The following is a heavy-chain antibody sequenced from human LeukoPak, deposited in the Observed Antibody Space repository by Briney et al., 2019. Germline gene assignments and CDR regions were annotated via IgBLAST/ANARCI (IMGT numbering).Heavy chain of an antibody. CDR2: INPSSGVT. D-gene: IGHD3-10*01. CDR3: ARVGAYGSGSYLVY. J-gene: IGHJ4*02. V-gene: IGHV1-2*02. CDR1: GYTFTGYY. Sequence: GASVKVSCKASGYTFTGYYIHWVRQAPGQGLEWMGWINPSSGVTNYAQKFQGRVTMSRDTSISTAYMELSRLTSDDTAVYYCARVGAYGSGSYLVYWGQGTLVTVSS.